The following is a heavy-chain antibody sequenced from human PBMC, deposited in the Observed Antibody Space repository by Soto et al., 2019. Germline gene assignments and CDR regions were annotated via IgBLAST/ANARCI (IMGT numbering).Heavy chain of an antibody. CDR3: GREAVDGMDG. J-gene: IGHJ6*02. D-gene: IGHD6-19*01. V-gene: IGHV1-3*01. CDR2: INAVNYNT. Sequence: QVHLVQSGAEVKKPGASVRISCKASGYTFTDYAIHWVRKAPGQTFEWMGWINAVNYNTQYSERFQGRGTLTRDASANTAYMEVSSLKSEDTAVYYWGREAVDGMDGWGQGTTVTVSS. CDR1: GYTFTDYA.